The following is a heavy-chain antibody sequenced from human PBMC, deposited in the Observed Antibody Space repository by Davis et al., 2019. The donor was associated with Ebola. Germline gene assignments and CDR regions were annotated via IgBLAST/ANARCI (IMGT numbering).Heavy chain of an antibody. CDR3: AKDLGLVVVPAAMLWQDYYYGMDV. CDR1: EFTFDDYA. V-gene: IGHV3-43*02. CDR2: ISGDGGST. J-gene: IGHJ6*02. Sequence: GESLKISCAASEFTFDDYAMHWVRQAPGKGLEWVSLISGDGGSTYYADSVKGRFTISRDNSKNSLYLQMNSLRAEDTAVYYCAKDLGLVVVPAAMLWQDYYYGMDVWGQGTTVTVSS. D-gene: IGHD2-2*01.